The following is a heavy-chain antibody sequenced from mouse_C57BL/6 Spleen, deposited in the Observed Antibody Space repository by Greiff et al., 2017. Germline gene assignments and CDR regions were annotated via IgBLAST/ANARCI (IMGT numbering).Heavy chain of an antibody. CDR3: AREHDGYAMDY. Sequence: VQLQQSGPELVKPGASVKLSCKASGYTFTDSNMHWVKQSHGKSLEWIGYINPNNGGTSDNQKFKGKATLTVNKSSSTAYMELRSLTSEDSAVYYCAREHDGYAMDYWGQGTSVTVSS. D-gene: IGHD2-12*01. J-gene: IGHJ4*01. CDR1: GYTFTDSN. CDR2: INPNNGGT. V-gene: IGHV1-22*01.